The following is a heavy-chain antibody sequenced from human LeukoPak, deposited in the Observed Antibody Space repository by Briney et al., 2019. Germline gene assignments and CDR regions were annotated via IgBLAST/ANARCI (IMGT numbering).Heavy chain of an antibody. D-gene: IGHD5-18*01. Sequence: GSLRLSCAASGFTFSSYAMSWVRQPPGKGLEWIGEINHSGSTNYNPSLKSRVTISVDTSKNQFSLKLSSVTAADTAVYYCASYVYSYGFFYWGQGTLVTVSS. J-gene: IGHJ4*02. V-gene: IGHV4-34*01. CDR2: INHSGST. CDR1: GFTFSSYA. CDR3: ASYVYSYGFFY.